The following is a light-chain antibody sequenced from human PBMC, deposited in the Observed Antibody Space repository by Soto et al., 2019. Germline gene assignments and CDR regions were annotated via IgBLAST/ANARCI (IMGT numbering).Light chain of an antibody. Sequence: QPVLTQPASVSGSPGQSITISCTGTSSNIGSYNFVSWYQQRPGRAPKLMIFEATKRPSGVPPRFSGSKSGNTASLTISGLQAEDEADYYCCSYAGTSSWVFGGGTKVTVL. J-gene: IGLJ3*02. CDR2: EAT. CDR1: SSNIGSYNF. CDR3: CSYAGTSSWV. V-gene: IGLV2-23*01.